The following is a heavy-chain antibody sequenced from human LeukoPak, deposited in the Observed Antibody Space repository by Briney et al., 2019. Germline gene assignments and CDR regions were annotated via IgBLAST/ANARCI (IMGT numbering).Heavy chain of an antibody. CDR3: ARHDGPYGSGSYYKL. CDR2: IYYSGST. Sequence: SETLSLTCAVYGGSFSSYYWSWIRQPPGKGLEWIGYIYYSGSTNYNPSLKSRVTISVDTSKNQFSLKLSSVTAADTAVYYCARHDGPYGSGSYYKLWGQGTLVTVSS. CDR1: GGSFSSYY. D-gene: IGHD3-10*01. V-gene: IGHV4-59*08. J-gene: IGHJ4*02.